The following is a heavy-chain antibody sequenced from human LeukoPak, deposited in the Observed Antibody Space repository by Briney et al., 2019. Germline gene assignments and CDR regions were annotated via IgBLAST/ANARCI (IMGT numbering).Heavy chain of an antibody. CDR1: GFTFSSYA. CDR3: ARDRSGYSYGFDAFDI. V-gene: IGHV3-53*01. Sequence: GGSLRLSCAASGFTFSSYAMSWVRQAPGKGLEWVSVIYSGGSTYYADSVKGRFTISRDNSKNTLYLQMNSLRAEDTAVYYCARDRSGYSYGFDAFDIWGQGTMVTVSS. D-gene: IGHD5-18*01. CDR2: IYSGGST. J-gene: IGHJ3*02.